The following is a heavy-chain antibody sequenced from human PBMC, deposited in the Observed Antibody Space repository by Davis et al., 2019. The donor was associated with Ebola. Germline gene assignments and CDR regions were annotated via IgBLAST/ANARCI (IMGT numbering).Heavy chain of an antibody. CDR1: GGSISSGDYY. CDR3: ARDPAAISIVSNYYYYMDV. D-gene: IGHD2-2*02. CDR2: IYYSGST. Sequence: SETLSLTCTVSGGSISSGDYYWSWIRQPPGKGLEWTGYIYYSGSTYYNPSLKSRVTISVDTSKNPFSLKLSSVTAADTAVYYCARDPAAISIVSNYYYYMDVWGKGTTVTVSS. V-gene: IGHV4-30-4*01. J-gene: IGHJ6*03.